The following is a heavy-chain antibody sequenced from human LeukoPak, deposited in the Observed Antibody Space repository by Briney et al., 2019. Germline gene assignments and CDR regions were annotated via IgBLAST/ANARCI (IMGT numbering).Heavy chain of an antibody. J-gene: IGHJ4*02. CDR2: ISSSAGST. V-gene: IGHV3-23*01. CDR1: GFTFSSYG. Sequence: GGSQRLSCVASGFTFSSYGMTWVRQAPGKGPEWVSVISSSAGSTYYADSVKGRFTISRDNSKNTLYLQMNSLRAEDTAVYYCAKGSGRGYSYGLEYWGQGTLVTVSS. D-gene: IGHD5-18*01. CDR3: AKGSGRGYSYGLEY.